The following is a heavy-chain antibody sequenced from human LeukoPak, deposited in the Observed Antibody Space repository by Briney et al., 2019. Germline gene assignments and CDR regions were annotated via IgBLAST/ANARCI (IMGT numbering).Heavy chain of an antibody. CDR3: AKAGTGTTPYYMDV. V-gene: IGHV3-9*01. CDR1: GFTFDDYA. CDR2: ISWNSGSI. Sequence: GRSLRLSCAASGFTFDDYAMHWVRQAPGKGLEWVSGISWNSGSIGYADSVKGRFTISRDNAKNSLYLQMNSLRAEDTALYYCAKAGTGTTPYYMDVWGKGTTVTVSS. J-gene: IGHJ6*03. D-gene: IGHD1-7*01.